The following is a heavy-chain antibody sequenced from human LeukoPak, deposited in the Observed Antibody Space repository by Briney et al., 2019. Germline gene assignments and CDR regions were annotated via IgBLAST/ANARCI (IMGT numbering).Heavy chain of an antibody. CDR2: IYYSGST. V-gene: IGHV4-39*07. J-gene: IGHJ6*03. Sequence: SETLSLTCTVSGGSISSSSYYWGWIRQPPGKGLEWIGSIYYSGSTYYNPSLKSRVTISVDTSKNQFSLKLSSVTAADTAAYYCARGRGYSYGYIDYYYYMDVWGKGTTVTVSS. D-gene: IGHD5-18*01. CDR1: GGSISSSSYY. CDR3: ARGRGYSYGYIDYYYYMDV.